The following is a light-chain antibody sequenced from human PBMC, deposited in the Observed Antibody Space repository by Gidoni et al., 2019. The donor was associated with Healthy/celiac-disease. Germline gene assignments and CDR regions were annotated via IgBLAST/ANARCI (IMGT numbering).Light chain of an antibody. CDR2: GAS. J-gene: IGKJ2*04. CDR3: QQYGSSPQCS. Sequence: DIVSTPSPGTLSLSPGERATLSCRASQSVSSSYLAWYQQKPGQAPRLLIYGASSRATGIPDRFSGSGSGTDFTLTISRLEPEDFAVYYCQQYGSSPQCSFGQGTKLEIK. CDR1: QSVSSSY. V-gene: IGKV3-20*01.